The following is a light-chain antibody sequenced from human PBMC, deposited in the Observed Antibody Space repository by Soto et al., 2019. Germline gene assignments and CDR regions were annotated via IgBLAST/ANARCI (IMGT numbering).Light chain of an antibody. CDR3: XXXXXSPRT. V-gene: IGKV3-20*01. CDR2: GAS. J-gene: IGKJ1*01. Sequence: EIVLTQSPGTLSLSPGEGATLSCRASQSISSNXLAWYQQKRGQAPRLLIHGASNRATGIPDRFSGSGSGTXFTLTXTXLXPXXXXXXXXXXXXXSPRTFGQGTKVEVK. CDR1: QSISSNX.